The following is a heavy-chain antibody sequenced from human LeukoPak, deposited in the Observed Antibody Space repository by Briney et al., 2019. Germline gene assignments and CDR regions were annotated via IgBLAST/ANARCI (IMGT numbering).Heavy chain of an antibody. J-gene: IGHJ4*02. V-gene: IGHV3-23*01. CDR2: ISGGGGST. CDR1: GFTFSSYA. Sequence: GGSLRLFCVASGFTFSSYAMSWVRQAPGKGLEWVSAISGGGGSTYYADSVKGRFTISRDHSKNTLYLQMNSLRAEDTAVYHCAKALVGITTFDYWGQGTLVTVSS. D-gene: IGHD1-26*01. CDR3: AKALVGITTFDY.